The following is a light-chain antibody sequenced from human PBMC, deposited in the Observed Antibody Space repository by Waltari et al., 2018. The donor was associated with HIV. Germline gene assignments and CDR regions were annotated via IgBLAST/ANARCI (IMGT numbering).Light chain of an antibody. CDR2: LGS. CDR1: QSLRHQNGQNY. V-gene: IGKV2-28*01. CDR3: MHGQQTPV. Sequence: DIAMIQSPASLAVCPGEAASISCRSSQSLRHQNGQNYLDWYIQRPGQAPELLIYLGSRRASGVPDRIAGSGSGTNFILKISRVEPEDVGVYYCMHGQQTPVFGQGTKVEV. J-gene: IGKJ1*01.